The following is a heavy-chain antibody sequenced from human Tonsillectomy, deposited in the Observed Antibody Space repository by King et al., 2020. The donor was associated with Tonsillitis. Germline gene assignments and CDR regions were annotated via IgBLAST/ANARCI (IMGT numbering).Heavy chain of an antibody. Sequence: VQLVESGGGLVQPGGSLRLSCAASGFTVSFNSMSWVRQAPGKGLEWVSVIYSGGSTYYADSVKGRFSISRDNSKNTRYLQMNSLRAEDTAVYYCARDPAAAAIFDYWGQGTLVTVSS. D-gene: IGHD6-13*01. V-gene: IGHV3-66*01. J-gene: IGHJ4*02. CDR2: IYSGGST. CDR1: GFTVSFNS. CDR3: ARDPAAAAIFDY.